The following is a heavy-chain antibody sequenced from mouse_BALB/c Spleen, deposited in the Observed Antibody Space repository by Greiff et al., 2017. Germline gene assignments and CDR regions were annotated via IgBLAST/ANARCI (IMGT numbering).Heavy chain of an antibody. CDR1: GFDFSRYW. CDR3: ARHLYGNYAMDY. V-gene: IGHV4-2*02. CDR2: INPGSSTI. Sequence: EVKLMESGGGLVQPGGSLNLSCAASGFDFSRYWMSWARQAPGKGQEWIGEINPGSSTINYTPSLKDKFIISRDNAKNTLYLQMSKVRSEDTALYYCARHLYGNYAMDYWGQGTSVTVSS. J-gene: IGHJ4*01. D-gene: IGHD2-1*01.